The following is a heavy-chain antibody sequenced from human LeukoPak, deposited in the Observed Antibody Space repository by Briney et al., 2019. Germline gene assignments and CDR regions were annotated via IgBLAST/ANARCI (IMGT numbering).Heavy chain of an antibody. CDR1: GFTFSSYG. V-gene: IGHV3-23*01. Sequence: GGSLRLSCAASGFTFSSYGMSWVRQAPGKGLEWVSAISGSGGSTYYADSVKGRFTISRDNSKNTLYLQMNSLRAEDTAVYYCAKFIADGYNSWGINFDYWGQGTLVIVSS. CDR2: ISGSGGST. J-gene: IGHJ4*02. CDR3: AKFIADGYNSWGINFDY. D-gene: IGHD5-24*01.